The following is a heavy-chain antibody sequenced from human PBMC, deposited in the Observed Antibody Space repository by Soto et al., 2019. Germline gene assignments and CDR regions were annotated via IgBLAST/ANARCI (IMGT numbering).Heavy chain of an antibody. V-gene: IGHV3-23*01. CDR3: ARGIVGAPTHFDY. J-gene: IGHJ4*02. D-gene: IGHD1-26*01. CDR1: GFTFSSYA. CDR2: ISGSGGST. Sequence: GGSLRLSCAASGFTFSSYAMSWVRQAPGKGLEWVSAISGSGGSTYYADSVKGRFTISRDNSKNTLYLQMNSLRAEDTAVYYCARGIVGAPTHFDYWGQGTLVTVSS.